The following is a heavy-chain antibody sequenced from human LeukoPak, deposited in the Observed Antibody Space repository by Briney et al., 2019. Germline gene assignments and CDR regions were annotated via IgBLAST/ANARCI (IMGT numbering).Heavy chain of an antibody. Sequence: PGGSLRLSCAASGFTFSSYWMSWVRQAPGKGLEWVANIKQDGSEKYYVDSVKGRFTISRDNAKNSLYLQMNSLRAEDTAVYYCAKDTKDIVVVVAATGNAFDIWGQGTMVTVSS. CDR2: IKQDGSEK. CDR1: GFTFSSYW. D-gene: IGHD2-15*01. V-gene: IGHV3-7*01. J-gene: IGHJ3*02. CDR3: AKDTKDIVVVVAATGNAFDI.